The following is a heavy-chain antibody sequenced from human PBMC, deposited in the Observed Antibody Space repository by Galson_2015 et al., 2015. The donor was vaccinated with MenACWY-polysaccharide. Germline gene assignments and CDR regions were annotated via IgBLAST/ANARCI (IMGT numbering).Heavy chain of an antibody. CDR2: IYSSGNT. D-gene: IGHD3-10*01. Sequence: SETLSLTCTVSGDSVSNYHWDWIRQPAGKGLEWIGRIYSSGNTNYNPSLKSRVTLSLDTSKNQFSLNLSSVTAADTAVYFCAQSTITMVRGRGGVDVWGQGTTVTVSS. CDR1: GDSVSNYH. CDR3: AQSTITMVRGRGGVDV. V-gene: IGHV4-4*07. J-gene: IGHJ6*02.